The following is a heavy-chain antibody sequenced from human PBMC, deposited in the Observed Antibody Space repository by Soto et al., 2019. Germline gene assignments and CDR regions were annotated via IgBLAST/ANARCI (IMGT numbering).Heavy chain of an antibody. Sequence: PSETLSLTCAVYGGSFSGYYWSWIRQPPGKGLEWIGEINHSGSTNYNPSLKSRVTISVDTSKNQFSLKLSSVTAADTAAYYCAICVVVPAAVYYYYMDVGGKGTTVTVPS. CDR2: INHSGST. CDR3: AICVVVPAAVYYYYMDV. J-gene: IGHJ6*03. D-gene: IGHD2-2*01. V-gene: IGHV4-34*01. CDR1: GGSFSGYY.